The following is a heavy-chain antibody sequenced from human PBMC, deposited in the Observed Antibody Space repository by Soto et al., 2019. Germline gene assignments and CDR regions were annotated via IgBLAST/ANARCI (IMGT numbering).Heavy chain of an antibody. V-gene: IGHV3-9*01. CDR2: ISWNVGSI. CDR3: AKGVAGWYYFDY. D-gene: IGHD3-3*01. Sequence: EVQLVESGGGLVQPGRSLRLSCAASGFTFDDYAMHWVRQAPGKGLEWVSGISWNVGSIAYADSVKGRFTISRDNAKNSLYLRVNSLRAEDTALYYCAKGVAGWYYFDYWGQGTMVTVSS. CDR1: GFTFDDYA. J-gene: IGHJ4*02.